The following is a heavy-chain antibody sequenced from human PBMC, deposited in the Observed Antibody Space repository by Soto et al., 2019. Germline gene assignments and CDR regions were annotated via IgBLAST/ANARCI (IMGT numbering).Heavy chain of an antibody. CDR2: IIPILGIA. D-gene: IGHD6-13*01. Sequence: QVQLVQSGAEVKKPGSSVKVSCKASGGTFSSYTISWVRQAPGQGLEWMGRIIPILGIANYAQKFQGRVTITADKSTSTAYMELSSLRSEDTAVYYSARGEGGTYSSYWGQGTLVTVSS. V-gene: IGHV1-69*02. J-gene: IGHJ4*02. CDR3: ARGEGGTYSSY. CDR1: GGTFSSYT.